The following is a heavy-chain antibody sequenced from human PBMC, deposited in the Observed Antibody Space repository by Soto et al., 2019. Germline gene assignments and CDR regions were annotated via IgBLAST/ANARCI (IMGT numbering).Heavy chain of an antibody. V-gene: IGHV1-2*02. CDR1: GYTFSGFY. CDR3: ARVSKPPSPERGTYNWFGP. J-gene: IGHJ5*02. Sequence: ASVKVSCKASGYTFSGFYMHWVRQAPGQGLEWMGWINPSNGGTKYAEKFQGRVTITADKSTSTAYMELSSLRSGDTAVYYCARVSKPPSPERGTYNWFGPWGQGTLVTVSS. D-gene: IGHD3-16*01. CDR2: INPSNGGT.